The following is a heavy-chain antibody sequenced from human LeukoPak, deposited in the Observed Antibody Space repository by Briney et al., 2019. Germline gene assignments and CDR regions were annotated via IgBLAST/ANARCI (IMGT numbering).Heavy chain of an antibody. CDR2: FDPEDGET. D-gene: IGHD3-16*02. J-gene: IGHJ5*02. Sequence: ASVKVSCKVSGYTLTELSMHWVRQAPGKGLEWMGGFDPEDGETIYAQKFQGRVTMTEDTSTDTAYMELSSLRSEDTAVYYCATLALFWNRTWVIPNWFDPWGQGTLVTVSS. CDR1: GYTLTELS. V-gene: IGHV1-24*01. CDR3: ATLALFWNRTWVIPNWFDP.